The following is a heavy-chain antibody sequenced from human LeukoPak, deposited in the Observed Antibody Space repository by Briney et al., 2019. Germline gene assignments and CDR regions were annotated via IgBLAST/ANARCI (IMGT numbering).Heavy chain of an antibody. CDR2: IYSGGST. J-gene: IGHJ6*02. CDR3: ARDMVQWLALRNYYYGMDV. V-gene: IGHV3-53*01. CDR1: GFTASSNY. Sequence: GGSLRLSSAPSGFTASSNYMSWVRQAPGKGLEWGSVIYSGGSTYYADSVKGRFTISRDNSKNTLYLQMNSLRAEDTAVYYCARDMVQWLALRNYYYGMDVWGQGTTVTVSS. D-gene: IGHD6-19*01.